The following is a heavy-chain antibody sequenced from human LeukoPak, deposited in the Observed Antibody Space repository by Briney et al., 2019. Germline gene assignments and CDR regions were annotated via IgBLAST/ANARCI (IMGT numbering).Heavy chain of an antibody. Sequence: PGGSLRLSCAASGFTFSSYAMSWVRQAPGKGLEWVSAISGSGGSTYYADSVKGRFTISRDNSKNTLYLQMNSLRAEDTAVYYCARDERTPNWNYIYYYYGMDVWGQGTTVTVSS. V-gene: IGHV3-23*01. CDR3: ARDERTPNWNYIYYYYGMDV. CDR1: GFTFSSYA. D-gene: IGHD1-7*01. J-gene: IGHJ6*02. CDR2: ISGSGGST.